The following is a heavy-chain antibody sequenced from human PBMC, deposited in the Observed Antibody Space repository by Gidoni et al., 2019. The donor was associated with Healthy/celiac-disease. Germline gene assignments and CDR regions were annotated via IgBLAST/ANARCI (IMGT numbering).Heavy chain of an antibody. V-gene: IGHV4-34*01. D-gene: IGHD2-15*01. Sequence: QVQLQQWGAGLLKPSETLSLTCAMSGPSFSGYYWSWIRQSPGRGLEWIAEITHTGSTNYKPSLRSRVTISVDASKNPFSLPLSSVTAPDTAVYYCARGRYHDRSVFPYWGQGTLVTVSS. CDR1: GPSFSGYY. CDR2: ITHTGST. CDR3: ARGRYHDRSVFPY. J-gene: IGHJ4*02.